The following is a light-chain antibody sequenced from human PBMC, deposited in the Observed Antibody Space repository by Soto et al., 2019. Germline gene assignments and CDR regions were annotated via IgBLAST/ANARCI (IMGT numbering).Light chain of an antibody. Sequence: QSVLTQPASVSGSPGQSITISCTGTSSDVGGYNYVSWYQQHPGKAPKLMIYEVSNRPSGVSNRFSGSTSGNTASLTISGLQAEDEADYYCSSYTSSSNPVVFGGGTKLTVL. CDR3: SSYTSSSNPVV. J-gene: IGLJ2*01. V-gene: IGLV2-14*01. CDR2: EVS. CDR1: SSDVGGYNY.